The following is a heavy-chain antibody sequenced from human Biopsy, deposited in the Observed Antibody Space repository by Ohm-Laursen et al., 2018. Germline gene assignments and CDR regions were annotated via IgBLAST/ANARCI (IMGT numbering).Heavy chain of an antibody. CDR3: VRGVDYYDPYHYYALDV. V-gene: IGHV4-34*01. D-gene: IGHD3-22*01. CDR2: INHRGPT. CDR1: GKTFSDYY. Sequence: SETLSLTCEVYGKTFSDYYWSWIRQPPGKGLEWIGEINHRGPTFYNPSLKSRVTISVDTSKNQFSLKARSVTAADTAVYYCVRGVDYYDPYHYYALDVWGQGTTVTVSS. J-gene: IGHJ6*02.